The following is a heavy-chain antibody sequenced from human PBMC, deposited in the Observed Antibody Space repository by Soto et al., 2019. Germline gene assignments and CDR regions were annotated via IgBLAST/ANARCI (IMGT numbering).Heavy chain of an antibody. Sequence: ASETLSLTCSISGGSISNYFWTWIQQPPGKGLEWIGYVYYSGRTNHNPSLRSRVTISVDTSKNQFSLKLNSVTAADTAVYYCARASGGLANFDSWGRGTLVTVSS. CDR1: GGSISNYF. D-gene: IGHD3-16*01. V-gene: IGHV4-59*12. CDR2: VYYSGRT. CDR3: ARASGGLANFDS. J-gene: IGHJ4*02.